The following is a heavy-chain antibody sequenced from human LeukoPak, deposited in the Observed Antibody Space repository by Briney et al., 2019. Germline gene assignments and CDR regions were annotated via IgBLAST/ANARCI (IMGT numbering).Heavy chain of an antibody. Sequence: GGSLRLSCAASGFTFSTYNMHWVRQAPGKGLEYVSAITSNGGSTYYANSVKGRFNISGDNSKNTVFLQMDNLRTDDMAVYYCAKRGYIYGYDYWGQGTLVTVSS. D-gene: IGHD5-18*01. V-gene: IGHV3-64*01. CDR3: AKRGYIYGYDY. CDR2: ITSNGGST. J-gene: IGHJ4*02. CDR1: GFTFSTYN.